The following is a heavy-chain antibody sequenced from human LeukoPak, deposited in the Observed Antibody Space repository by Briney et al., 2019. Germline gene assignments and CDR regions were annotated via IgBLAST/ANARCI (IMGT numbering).Heavy chain of an antibody. V-gene: IGHV3-30*18. CDR2: ISYDGSNK. J-gene: IGHJ4*02. CDR1: GFTFSNYG. Sequence: PGGSLRLSCAASGFTFSNYGMHWVRQAPGRGLEWVSFISYDGSNKYYADSVKGRFTVSRDNSKNTLYLQMNSLRVEDTAVYYCAKDWSQWVLNCPWDYWGQGTLVTVSS. D-gene: IGHD1-26*01. CDR3: AKDWSQWVLNCPWDY.